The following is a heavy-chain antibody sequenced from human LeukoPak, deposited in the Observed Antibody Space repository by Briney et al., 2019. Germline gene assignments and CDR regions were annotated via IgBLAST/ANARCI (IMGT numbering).Heavy chain of an antibody. CDR1: GGSISSYY. CDR2: TYYSGST. V-gene: IGHV4-59*01. D-gene: IGHD3-16*02. Sequence: SETLSLTCTVSGGSISSYYWSWIRQPPGKGLEWIGYTYYSGSTNYNPSLKSRVTISVDTSKNQFSLKLSSVTAADTAVYYCASLPFPVSHFDYWGQGTLVTVSS. CDR3: ASLPFPVSHFDY. J-gene: IGHJ4*02.